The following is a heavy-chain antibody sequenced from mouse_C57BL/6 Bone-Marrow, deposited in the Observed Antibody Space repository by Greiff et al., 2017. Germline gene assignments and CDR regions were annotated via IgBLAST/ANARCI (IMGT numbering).Heavy chain of an antibody. V-gene: IGHV1-82*01. CDR1: GYAFSSSW. Sequence: QVQLQQSGPELVKPGASVKISCKASGYAFSSSWMNWVKQRPGKGLEWIGRIYPGDGDTNYNGKFTGKATLTADKSSSTAYMQLSSLTSEDSAVYFCAREAPRPYYYARDYWGQGTSVTVSS. CDR2: IYPGDGDT. CDR3: AREAPRPYYYARDY. J-gene: IGHJ4*01. D-gene: IGHD2-10*02.